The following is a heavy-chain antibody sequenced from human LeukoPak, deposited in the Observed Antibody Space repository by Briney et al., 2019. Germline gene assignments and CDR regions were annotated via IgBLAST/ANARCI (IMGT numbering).Heavy chain of an antibody. D-gene: IGHD3-10*01. CDR2: ISGSGGST. J-gene: IGHJ5*02. V-gene: IGHV3-23*01. CDR1: GFTFSSYA. Sequence: GGSLRLSCAASGFTFSSYAMSWVRQAPGKGLEWVSAISGSGGSTYYAYSVKGRFTISRDNSKNTLYLQMNSLRAEDTAVYYCADYGSGSYPPAFSATWGQGTLVTVSS. CDR3: ADYGSGSYPPAFSAT.